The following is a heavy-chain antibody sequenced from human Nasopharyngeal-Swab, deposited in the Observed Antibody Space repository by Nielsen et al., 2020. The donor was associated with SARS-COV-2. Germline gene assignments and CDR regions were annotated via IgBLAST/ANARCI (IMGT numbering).Heavy chain of an antibody. J-gene: IGHJ3*02. CDR2: ISSSSSYI. CDR1: GFTFSNYS. CDR3: ARFGGCSSTSCYITFDAFDI. V-gene: IGHV3-21*01. Sequence: GGSLRLSCAASGFTFSNYSMNWVRQAPGKGLEWVSSISSSSSYIYYADSVKGRFTISRDNAKNSLYLQMNSLRAEDTAVYYCARFGGCSSTSCYITFDAFDIWGQGTMVTVSS. D-gene: IGHD2-2*02.